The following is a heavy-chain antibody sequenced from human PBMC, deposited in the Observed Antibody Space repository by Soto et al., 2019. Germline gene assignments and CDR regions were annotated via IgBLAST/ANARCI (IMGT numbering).Heavy chain of an antibody. CDR3: ARAHCSSTSCYKGPPPDY. Sequence: QVQLVQSGAEVKKPGSSVKVSCKASGGTFSSYVISWVRQAPGQGLEWMGGIIPIFGTANYAQKFQGRVTITADESTSTAYMELSSLRSEDTAVYYCARAHCSSTSCYKGPPPDYWGQGTLVTVSS. J-gene: IGHJ4*02. D-gene: IGHD2-2*02. CDR2: IIPIFGTA. CDR1: GGTFSSYV. V-gene: IGHV1-69*01.